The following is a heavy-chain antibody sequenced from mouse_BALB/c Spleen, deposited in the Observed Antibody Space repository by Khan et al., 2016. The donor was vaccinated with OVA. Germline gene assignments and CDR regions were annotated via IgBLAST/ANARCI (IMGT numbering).Heavy chain of an antibody. D-gene: IGHD1-1*01. Sequence: EVKLVESGGDLVKPGGSLKLSCAASGFTFSTYGMSWVRQTPDKRLEWVATISSGGSYTYYPDSVKGRFTISRDNAKNTLYLQMSSLKSDDTAIYYCARLAYYYDSEGFAYWGQGTLVTVSA. J-gene: IGHJ3*01. CDR2: ISSGGSYT. CDR3: ARLAYYYDSEGFAY. CDR1: GFTFSTYG. V-gene: IGHV5-6*02.